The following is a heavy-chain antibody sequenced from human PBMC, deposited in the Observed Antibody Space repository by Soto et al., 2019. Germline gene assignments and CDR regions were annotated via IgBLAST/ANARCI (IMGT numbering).Heavy chain of an antibody. Sequence: PSQTLSLTCAISGDSVSGNSAAWNWIRQSPSRGLEWLGRTYYRSRWYNDYAVSVKSRITVTPDTSKNQFSLHLNSVTPEDTAVYYCARAFPYYVSSDSYLDYWGQGALVTVSS. D-gene: IGHD3-16*01. CDR1: GDSVSGNSAA. CDR3: ARAFPYYVSSDSYLDY. V-gene: IGHV6-1*01. CDR2: TYYRSRWYN. J-gene: IGHJ4*02.